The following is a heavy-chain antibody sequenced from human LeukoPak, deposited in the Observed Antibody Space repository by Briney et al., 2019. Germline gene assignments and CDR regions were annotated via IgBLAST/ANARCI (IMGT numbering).Heavy chain of an antibody. V-gene: IGHV3-21*01. Sequence: GGSLRLSCAASGFTFSSDSINWVRQAPRKGLEWVSSISSSSSYIYYADSVKGRFTISRDNAKNSLYLQMNSLRAEDTAVYYCAREGYYDSSGYSYYYYYGMDVWGQGTTVTVSS. CDR3: AREGYYDSSGYSYYYYYGMDV. D-gene: IGHD3-22*01. CDR2: ISSSSSYI. CDR1: GFTFSSDS. J-gene: IGHJ6*02.